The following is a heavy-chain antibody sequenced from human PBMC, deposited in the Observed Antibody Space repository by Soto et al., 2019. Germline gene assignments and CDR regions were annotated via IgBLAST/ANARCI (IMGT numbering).Heavy chain of an antibody. J-gene: IGHJ4*02. D-gene: IGHD6-19*01. V-gene: IGHV3-15*07. CDR3: NTDRHDRIRGWYLEY. CDR1: GLTFTNAW. CDR2: IKSKTNGGTI. Sequence: EVQLVESGGGLVQPGGSLRLSCAASGLTFTNAWMNWVRQVPGKGLEWVGRIKSKTNGGTIEYAGSVKDRFTISRDDSKDTLYLQMNSLKTADTAVYYGNTDRHDRIRGWYLEYWGQGTLVTVSA.